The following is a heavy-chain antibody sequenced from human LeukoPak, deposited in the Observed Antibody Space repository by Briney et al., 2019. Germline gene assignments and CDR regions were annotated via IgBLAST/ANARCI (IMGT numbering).Heavy chain of an antibody. J-gene: IGHJ4*02. CDR2: IYYSGST. V-gene: IGHV4-59*08. CDR3: ARYSGMGYSPGTYSNS. CDR1: GGSISSYY. Sequence: SETLSLTCTVSGGSISSYYWSWIRQPPGKGLEWIGYIYYSGSTNCNPSLKSRVTISVDTSRNQFSLKLSSVSAADTAVYYCARYSGMGYSPGTYSNSWGQGTRVTVSS. D-gene: IGHD1-26*01.